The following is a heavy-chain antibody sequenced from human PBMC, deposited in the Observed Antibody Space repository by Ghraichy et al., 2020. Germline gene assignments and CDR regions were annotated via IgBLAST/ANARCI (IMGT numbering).Heavy chain of an antibody. J-gene: IGHJ4*02. CDR3: ARGPVAAIRGYFDS. Sequence: ETLSLTCAVYGGSFSGYYWSWIRQPPGKGLEWIGEINHSGSTNYNPSLKSRVTISVDTSKNQFSLKLSSVTAADTAVYYCARGPVAAIRGYFDSWGQGTLVTVSS. D-gene: IGHD2-15*01. CDR1: GGSFSGYY. V-gene: IGHV4-34*01. CDR2: INHSGST.